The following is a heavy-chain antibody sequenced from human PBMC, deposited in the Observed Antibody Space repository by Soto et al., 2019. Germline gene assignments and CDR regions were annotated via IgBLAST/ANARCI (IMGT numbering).Heavy chain of an antibody. CDR1: GFIFSSYS. V-gene: IGHV3-21*01. CDR3: ARNFYYHDSGPYYFDY. J-gene: IGHJ4*02. D-gene: IGHD3-22*01. Sequence: GESLKISCAASGFIFSSYSMNWVRQAPGKGLEWVSSISSSSSYIYYADSVKGRFTISRDNAKNSLYLQMNSLRAEDTAVYYCARNFYYHDSGPYYFDYWGQGTLVTVSS. CDR2: ISSSSSYI.